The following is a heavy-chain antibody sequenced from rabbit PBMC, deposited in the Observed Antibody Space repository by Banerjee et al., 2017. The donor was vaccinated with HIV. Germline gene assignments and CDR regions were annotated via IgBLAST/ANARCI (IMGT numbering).Heavy chain of an antibody. CDR2: IGAGSGGAT. V-gene: IGHV1S40*01. Sequence: QSLEESGGDLVKPGASLTLTCTASGFSFSNNYYMCWVRQALGKGLELIACIGAGSGGATVYANWAKGRFTISKTSSTTVALQMTSLTAADTATYFCARDLAGVIGWNFDLWGQGTLVTVS. J-gene: IGHJ4*01. CDR1: GFSFSNNYY. CDR3: ARDLAGVIGWNFDL. D-gene: IGHD4-1*01.